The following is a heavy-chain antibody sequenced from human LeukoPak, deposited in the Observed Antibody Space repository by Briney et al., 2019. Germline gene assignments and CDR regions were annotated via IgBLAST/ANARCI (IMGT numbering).Heavy chain of an antibody. CDR3: ARDQTNYYDFWSGYYSGNNWFDS. J-gene: IGHJ5*01. CDR1: GGSISSGSYY. D-gene: IGHD3-3*01. Sequence: SETLSLTCTVSGGSISSGSYYWSWIRQPAGKGLEWIGRIYTSGSTNYNPSLKSRVTISVDTSKNQFSLKLSSVTAADTAVYYCARDQTNYYDFWSGYYSGNNWFDSWGQGTLVTVSS. CDR2: IYTSGST. V-gene: IGHV4-61*02.